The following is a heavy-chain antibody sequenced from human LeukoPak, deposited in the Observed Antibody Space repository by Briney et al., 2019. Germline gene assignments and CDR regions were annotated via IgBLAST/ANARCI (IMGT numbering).Heavy chain of an antibody. V-gene: IGHV3-23*01. D-gene: IGHD3-10*01. CDR3: AKDRRSITMVRGVIISGMDV. CDR2: ISGSGGST. J-gene: IGHJ6*02. CDR1: GFTFSSYA. Sequence: GGSLRLSCAASGFTFSSYAMSWVRQAPGKGLEWVSAISGSGGSTYYADSVKGRFTISRDNSKNTLYLQMNSLRAEDTAVYYCAKDRRSITMVRGVIISGMDVWGQGTTVTVSS.